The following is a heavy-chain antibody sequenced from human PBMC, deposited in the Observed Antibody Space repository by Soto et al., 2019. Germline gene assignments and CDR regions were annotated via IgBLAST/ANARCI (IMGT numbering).Heavy chain of an antibody. Sequence: ASVKVSCKASGYTFTSYDINWVRQATGQGLEWMGWMNPNSGNTGYAQKFQGRVTMTRNTSISTAYMELSSLRSEDTAVYYCARGYVFWIGYSPKFTHWAHRTLVRASS. CDR3: ARGYVFWIGYSPKFTH. CDR1: GYTFTSYD. J-gene: IGHJ4*01. D-gene: IGHD3-3*01. V-gene: IGHV1-8*01. CDR2: MNPNSGNT.